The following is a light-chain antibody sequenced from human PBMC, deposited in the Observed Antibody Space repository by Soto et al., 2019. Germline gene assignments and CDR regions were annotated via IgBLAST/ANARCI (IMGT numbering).Light chain of an antibody. CDR3: QQYGGSPFT. CDR1: QSVSVNS. CDR2: AAS. Sequence: DIVITQSPLSLPVTPGERATLSCRASQSVSVNSLAWYQQKGGQAPRLLIYAASTRATGVPDRFSGTGSGTDFALTISRLETDDSAVYYCQQYGGSPFTFGPGTKVDIK. J-gene: IGKJ3*01. V-gene: IGKV3-20*01.